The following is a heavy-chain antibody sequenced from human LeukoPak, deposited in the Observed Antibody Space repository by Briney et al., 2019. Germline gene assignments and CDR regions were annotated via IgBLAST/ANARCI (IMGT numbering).Heavy chain of an antibody. Sequence: GASVKVSCKTSGFTFTDYYMHWVRQAPGQGLEWMGWINPNRGDTNYAQKFQGRVTITADESTSTAYMELSSLRSEDTAVYYCARDRPYTGGWRGFDYWGQGTLVTVSS. CDR3: ARDRPYTGGWRGFDY. J-gene: IGHJ4*02. D-gene: IGHD6-19*01. V-gene: IGHV1-2*02. CDR1: GFTFTDYY. CDR2: INPNRGDT.